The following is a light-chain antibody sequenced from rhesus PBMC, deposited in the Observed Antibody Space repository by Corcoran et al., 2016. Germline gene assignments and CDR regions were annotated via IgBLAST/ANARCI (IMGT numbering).Light chain of an antibody. CDR3: QHYNSFPYS. J-gene: IGKJ2*01. Sequence: DIQMTQSPSSLSASVGDRVIITCRASQCISRDLTWYQQKPGKAPKLIIYYANRLDSGAPSRVSASGSGTEFTLTSSSLQTEDFATYYCQHYNSFPYSFGQGTKVEIK. V-gene: IGKV1-32*05. CDR2: YAN. CDR1: QCISRD.